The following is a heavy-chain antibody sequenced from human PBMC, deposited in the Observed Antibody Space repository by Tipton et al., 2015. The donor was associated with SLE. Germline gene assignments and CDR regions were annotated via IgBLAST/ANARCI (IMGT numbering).Heavy chain of an antibody. V-gene: IGHV3-30*03. CDR2: VSFDGST. CDR3: VREGRSSGRAPAFDI. Sequence: SLRLSCAAPGINFRKSIMHWVRQAPGKGPEWVAGVSFDGSTYYGGSVQGRLTVSRDDFKNTLYLEMDSLKTEDTAVYYCVREGRSSGRAPAFDIWGQGTMVAVSS. J-gene: IGHJ3*02. CDR1: GINFRKSI. D-gene: IGHD6-19*01.